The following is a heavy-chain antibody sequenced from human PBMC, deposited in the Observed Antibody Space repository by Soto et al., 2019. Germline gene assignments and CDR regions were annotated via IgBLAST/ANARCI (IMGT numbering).Heavy chain of an antibody. CDR3: AREFFCGGDCYTHFDY. V-gene: IGHV1-2*04. J-gene: IGHJ4*02. Sequence: QVQLVQSGAEVKKPGASVKVSCKASGYTFTGYYMHWVRQAPGQGLEWMGWINPNSGGTNYAQKFQGWVTMTRDTPMSTAYMELSRLRSDDTAVYYCAREFFCGGDCYTHFDYWGQGPLVTVSS. CDR1: GYTFTGYY. D-gene: IGHD2-21*02. CDR2: INPNSGGT.